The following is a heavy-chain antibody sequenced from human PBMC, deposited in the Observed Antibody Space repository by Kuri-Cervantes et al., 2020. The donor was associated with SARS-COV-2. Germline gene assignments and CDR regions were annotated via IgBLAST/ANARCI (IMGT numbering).Heavy chain of an antibody. V-gene: IGHV3-7*01. J-gene: IGHJ4*02. CDR1: GFTFSSYW. Sequence: GGSLRLSCAASGFTFSSYWMSWVRQAPGKGLEWVANIKQDGSEKYYADSVKGRFTISRDNSKNTLYLQMNSLRAEDTAVYYCARDVGSYFDYWGQGTLVTVSS. D-gene: IGHD2-15*01. CDR2: IKQDGSEK. CDR3: ARDVGSYFDY.